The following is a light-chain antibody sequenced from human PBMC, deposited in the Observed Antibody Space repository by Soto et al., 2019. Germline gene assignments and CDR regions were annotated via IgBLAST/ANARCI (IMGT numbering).Light chain of an antibody. CDR2: EVS. Sequence: ALTQPASVSGSPGQSITVSCTGTSSDVGAYDYVSWYQQHPDKAPKLMIYEVSNRPSGVSNRFSGSKSVNTATLTISGLQAEDEADYYCSSYTSSSTRVFGTGTKVTVL. V-gene: IGLV2-14*03. CDR1: SSDVGAYDY. CDR3: SSYTSSSTRV. J-gene: IGLJ1*01.